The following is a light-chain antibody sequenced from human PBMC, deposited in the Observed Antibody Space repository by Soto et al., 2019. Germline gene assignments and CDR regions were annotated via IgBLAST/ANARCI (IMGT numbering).Light chain of an antibody. J-gene: IGLJ1*01. V-gene: IGLV2-11*01. Sequence: QSALTQPRSVSGSPGQSVTISCSGTSSDVGGYNYVSWYQQHPGKAPKVMIYDVSKRPSGVPDRFSGSKSGNTASLTISVLQAEDEGDYYCCSYAGSYIYVFGSGTKVTVL. CDR1: SSDVGGYNY. CDR3: CSYAGSYIYV. CDR2: DVS.